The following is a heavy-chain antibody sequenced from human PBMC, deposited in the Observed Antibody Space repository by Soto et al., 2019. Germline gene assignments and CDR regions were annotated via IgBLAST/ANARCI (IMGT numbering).Heavy chain of an antibody. Sequence: GGSLRLSCAASGFTFSSYAMHWVRQAPGKGLEWVAVISYDGSNKYYADSVKGRFTISRDNSKNTLYLQMNSLRAEDTAVYYCARADASAAGDITSFYGMDVWGQGTTVTVSS. D-gene: IGHD6-13*01. V-gene: IGHV3-30-3*01. CDR2: ISYDGSNK. J-gene: IGHJ6*02. CDR3: ARADASAAGDITSFYGMDV. CDR1: GFTFSSYA.